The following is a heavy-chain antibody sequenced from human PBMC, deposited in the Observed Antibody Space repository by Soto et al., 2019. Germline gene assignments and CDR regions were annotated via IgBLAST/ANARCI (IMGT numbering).Heavy chain of an antibody. D-gene: IGHD6-19*01. CDR3: ATSTRPGIAVAGTHFDY. CDR1: GGTFSSYA. CDR2: IIPIFDTA. V-gene: IGHV1-69*01. J-gene: IGHJ4*02. Sequence: QVQLVQSGAEVKKPGSSVKVSCKASGGTFSSYAISWVRQAPGQGLEWMGGIIPIFDTANYAQKFQGRVTITADESTSTAYMELSSLRSEDTAVYYCATSTRPGIAVAGTHFDYWGQGTLVTVSS.